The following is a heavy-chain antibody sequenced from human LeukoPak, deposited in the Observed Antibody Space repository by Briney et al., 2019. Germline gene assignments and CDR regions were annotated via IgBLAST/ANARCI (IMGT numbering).Heavy chain of an antibody. CDR1: GGSFSGYY. J-gene: IGHJ5*02. D-gene: IGHD2-15*01. CDR3: ARGVAALRNNWFDP. V-gene: IGHV4-59*10. CDR2: IYTSGST. Sequence: KPSETLSLTCAVYGGSFSGYYWSWIRQPAGKGLEWIGRIYTSGSTNYNPSLKSRVTMSVDTSKNQFSLKLSSVTAADTAVYYCARGVAALRNNWFDPWGQGTLVTVSS.